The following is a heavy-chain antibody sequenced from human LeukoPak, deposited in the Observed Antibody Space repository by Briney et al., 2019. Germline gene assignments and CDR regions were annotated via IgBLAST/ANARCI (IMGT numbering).Heavy chain of an antibody. J-gene: IGHJ5*02. CDR2: IKQDGSEK. V-gene: IGHV3-7*01. Sequence: GGSLRLSCVASGFTFNHYGMNWVRQAPGKGLEWVANIKQDGSEKYYVDSVKGRFTISRDNAKNSLYLQMNSLRAEDTAVYYCARDSGSKRGFDPWGQGTLVTVSS. CDR1: GFTFNHYG. D-gene: IGHD4-11*01. CDR3: ARDSGSKRGFDP.